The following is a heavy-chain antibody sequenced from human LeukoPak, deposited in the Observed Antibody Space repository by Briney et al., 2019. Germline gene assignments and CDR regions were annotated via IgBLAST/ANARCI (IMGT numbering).Heavy chain of an antibody. V-gene: IGHV3-30-3*01. CDR3: AAMWVVNDY. CDR2: ISYDGSNK. D-gene: IGHD3-22*01. CDR1: GFTFSSYA. J-gene: IGHJ4*02. Sequence: GGSLRLSCAASGFTFSSYAMHWVRQAPGKGLEWVAVISYDGSNKYYADSVKGRFTISRDNSKNTLYLQMNSLRAEDTAVYYCAAMWVVNDYWGQGTLVTVSS.